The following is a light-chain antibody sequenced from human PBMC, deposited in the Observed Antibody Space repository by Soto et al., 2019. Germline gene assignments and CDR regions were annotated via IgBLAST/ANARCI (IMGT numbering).Light chain of an antibody. CDR1: QSVSSY. Sequence: EIVLTQSPATLSLSPGERATLSCRASQSVSSYLAWYQQKPGQAPRLLIYDASNRATGIPARFSGSGSGTDFTLTISSLEPEDSAAYYCQQSHSSPLTFGGGTKVEFK. CDR3: QQSHSSPLT. CDR2: DAS. J-gene: IGKJ4*01. V-gene: IGKV3-11*01.